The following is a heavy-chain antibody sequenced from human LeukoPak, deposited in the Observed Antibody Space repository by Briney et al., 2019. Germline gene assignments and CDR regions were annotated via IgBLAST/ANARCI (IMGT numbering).Heavy chain of an antibody. CDR3: ARHVVAVGFDY. CDR2: ITSSSSYI. J-gene: IGHJ4*02. V-gene: IGHV3-21*01. D-gene: IGHD3-22*01. Sequence: PGGSLRLSCAASGFTFSSYWMHWVRQAPGKGLQWVSSITSSSSYIYYADSVKGRFTISRDNAKNSLYLQMNSLRAEDTAVYYCARHVVAVGFDYWGQGILVTVSS. CDR1: GFTFSSYW.